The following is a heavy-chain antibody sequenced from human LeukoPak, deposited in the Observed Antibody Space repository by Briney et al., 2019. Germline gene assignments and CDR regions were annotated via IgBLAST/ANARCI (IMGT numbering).Heavy chain of an antibody. CDR2: VSHSGHP. CDR3: ARDGGSYYTASPNSWFGP. V-gene: IGHV4-38-2*02. J-gene: IGHJ5*02. D-gene: IGHD2-2*02. Sequence: SETLSLTCTVSGYSINSGDCWGWIRPVPGKGLEWIASVSHSGHPYYNPSLKSRVTIFADTSNSQFSLQLSSVTAAVTAVYYCARDGGSYYTASPNSWFGPWGQGTLVTVSS. CDR1: GYSINSGDC.